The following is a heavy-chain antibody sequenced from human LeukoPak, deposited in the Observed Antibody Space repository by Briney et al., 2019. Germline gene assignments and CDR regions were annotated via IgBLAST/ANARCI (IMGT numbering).Heavy chain of an antibody. CDR3: ASVGTYYFDH. CDR1: GGSIGSSSYY. D-gene: IGHD7-27*01. V-gene: IGHV4-39*01. Sequence: SETLSLTCTVSGGSIGSSSYYWGWIRQPPGKGLEWIGSIYYSGSPYYNPSLKSRVTISVDTSKNQFSLKLTSVTAADTAMYYCASVGTYYFDHRGQGALVTVSS. CDR2: IYYSGSP. J-gene: IGHJ4*02.